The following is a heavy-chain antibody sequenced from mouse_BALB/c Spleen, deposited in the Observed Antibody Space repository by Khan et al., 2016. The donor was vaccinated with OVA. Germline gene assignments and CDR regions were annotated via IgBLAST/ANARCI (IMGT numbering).Heavy chain of an antibody. CDR2: IYPGTDNT. CDR3: AREEALYYFEY. CDR1: GYIFTSYW. V-gene: IGHV1-76*01. J-gene: IGHJ2*01. D-gene: IGHD3-2*02. Sequence: QMQLEESGAELVRPGASVKLSCKTSGYIFTSYWIHWVKQRSGQGLEWIARIYPGTDNTYYSEKLKDKATLTADKSSSTAYMQFSSLKSEDSAVYFWAREEALYYFEYWGQGTTLTVSS.